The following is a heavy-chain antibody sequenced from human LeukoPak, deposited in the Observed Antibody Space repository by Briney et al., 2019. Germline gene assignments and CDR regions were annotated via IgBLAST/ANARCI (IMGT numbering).Heavy chain of an antibody. CDR1: GGSISSYY. V-gene: IGHV4-59*12. CDR3: ARDEKGTDGFL. J-gene: IGHJ4*02. Sequence: SETLSLTCTVSGGSISSYYWSWIRQPPGKGLEWIGCIYYSGYTNYKSSLKSRVTISVDTSKNQFSLKLSSVTAADTAVYYCARDEKGTDGFLWGQGTLVTVSS. CDR2: IYYSGYT. D-gene: IGHD2-8*01.